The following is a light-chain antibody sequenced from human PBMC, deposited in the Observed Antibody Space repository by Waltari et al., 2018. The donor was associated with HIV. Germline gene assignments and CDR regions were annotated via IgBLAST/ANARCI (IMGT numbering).Light chain of an antibody. Sequence: EIVLTQSPGTLSLSPGERATLSCRASQSGNTYLGWYQQKPGQPPRLLMYDVSKRAAGIPARFSGSGSGTDFSLTINNLKPEDSAVYYCQHRVSWPATFGGGTKVQI. V-gene: IGKV3-11*01. CDR3: QHRVSWPAT. CDR1: QSGNTY. J-gene: IGKJ4*01. CDR2: DVS.